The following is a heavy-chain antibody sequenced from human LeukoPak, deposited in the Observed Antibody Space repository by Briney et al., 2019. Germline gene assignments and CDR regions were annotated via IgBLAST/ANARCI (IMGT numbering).Heavy chain of an antibody. D-gene: IGHD3-10*01. CDR2: ISGSGGST. CDR3: AKVSSNYYGSGSYQTLDY. Sequence: GGSLRLSCAASGFTSSSYAMSWVRQAPGKGLEWVSAISGSGGSTYYADSVKGRFTISRDNSKNTLDLQMNSLRAEDTAVYYCAKVSSNYYGSGSYQTLDYWGQGTLVTVSS. V-gene: IGHV3-23*01. J-gene: IGHJ4*02. CDR1: GFTSSSYA.